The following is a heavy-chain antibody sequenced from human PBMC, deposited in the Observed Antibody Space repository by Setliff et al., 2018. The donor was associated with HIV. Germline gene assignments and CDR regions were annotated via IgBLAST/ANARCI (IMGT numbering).Heavy chain of an antibody. D-gene: IGHD2-21*02. CDR1: GGSFSGYY. V-gene: IGHV4-34*01. J-gene: IGHJ2*01. Sequence: SETLSLTCAVYGGSFSGYYWSWIRQPPGKGLEWIGEINHSGSTNYNPSLRGRVTISVDTSKDQFSLKLISVTAADTAVYYCARHDYSDTGGDCYLLGYFDLWGRGTLVTVSS. CDR3: ARHDYSDTGGDCYLLGYFDL. CDR2: INHSGST.